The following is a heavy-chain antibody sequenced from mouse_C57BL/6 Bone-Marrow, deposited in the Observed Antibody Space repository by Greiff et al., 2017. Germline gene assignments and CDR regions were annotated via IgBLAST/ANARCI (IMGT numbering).Heavy chain of an antibody. V-gene: IGHV5-17*01. J-gene: IGHJ3*01. CDR1: GFTFSDYG. Sequence: LVESGGGLVKPGGSLKLSCAASGFTFSDYGMHWVRQAPEKGLEWVAYISSGSSTIYYADTVKGRFTISRDNAKNTLFLQMTSLRSEDTAMYYCARGWLPAWFAYWGQGTLVTVSA. D-gene: IGHD2-2*01. CDR2: ISSGSSTI. CDR3: ARGWLPAWFAY.